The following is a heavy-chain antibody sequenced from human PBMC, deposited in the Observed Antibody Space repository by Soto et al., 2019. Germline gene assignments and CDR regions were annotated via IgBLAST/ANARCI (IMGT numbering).Heavy chain of an antibody. CDR3: ANSVATRIWGTDY. D-gene: IGHD5-12*01. Sequence: EVQLLESGGGLVQPGGSLRLSSSASGFTFSSYAMSWVRQAPGKGLEWVSAISGSGGRTYYADSVKGRFTISRNNSKNTLHLQMNSLRAEDRAVYYCANSVATRIWGTDYWGQGTLVTVSS. V-gene: IGHV3-23*01. CDR2: ISGSGGRT. CDR1: GFTFSSYA. J-gene: IGHJ4*02.